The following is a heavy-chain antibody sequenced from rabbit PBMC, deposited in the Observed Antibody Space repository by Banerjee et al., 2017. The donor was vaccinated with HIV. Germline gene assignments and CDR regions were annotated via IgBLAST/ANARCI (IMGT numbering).Heavy chain of an antibody. CDR1: GFAFTTYYM. V-gene: IGHV1S45*01. D-gene: IGHD1-1*01. CDR3: ARDLVGVIGWNFYL. CDR2: INAATAKP. J-gene: IGHJ4*01. Sequence: QEQLKETGGGLVQPGGSLTLSCKASGFAFTTYYMSWVRQAPGKGLEWIACINAATAKPVYATWAKGRFTISRTSSTTVTLRMTSLTATDTATYFCARDLVGVIGWNFYLWGQGTLVTVS.